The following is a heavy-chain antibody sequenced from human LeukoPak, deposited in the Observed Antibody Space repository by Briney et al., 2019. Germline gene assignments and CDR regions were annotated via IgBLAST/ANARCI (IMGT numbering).Heavy chain of an antibody. J-gene: IGHJ4*02. D-gene: IGHD6-6*01. CDR3: ARWPYSSSYYFDY. V-gene: IGHV3-21*01. CDR1: GFTFSDYN. CDR2: ITSGTTYI. Sequence: GGSLRLSCAASGFTFSDYNMNWVRQSPEKWLEWVSSITSGTTYIYYADSVRGRFTLSRDNAKNSLYLQMNSLRAEDTAVYYCARWPYSSSYYFDYWGQGTLVTVSS.